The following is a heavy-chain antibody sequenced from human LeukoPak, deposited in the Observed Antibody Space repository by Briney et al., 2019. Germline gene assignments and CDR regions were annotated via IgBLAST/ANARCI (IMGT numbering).Heavy chain of an antibody. CDR1: GGSISSGGYY. Sequence: SQTLSLTCTVSGGSISSGGYYWSWVRQHPGKGLEWIGYIYYSGSTYYNPSLKSRVTISVDTSKNQFSLKLSSVTAADTAVYYCARDVGVVRRGGFDPWGQGTLVTVSS. CDR3: ARDVGVVRRGGFDP. CDR2: IYYSGST. V-gene: IGHV4-31*03. D-gene: IGHD2-21*01. J-gene: IGHJ5*02.